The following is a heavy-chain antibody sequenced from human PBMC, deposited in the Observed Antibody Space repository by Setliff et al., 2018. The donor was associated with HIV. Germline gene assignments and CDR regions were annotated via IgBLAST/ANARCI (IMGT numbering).Heavy chain of an antibody. Sequence: SETLSLTCTVSGDSVNDRSYFWGWIRQPPGRGLEWIGSIYYSGSTNYNPSLKSRVTISVDTSKNQFSLKLSSVTAADTAVYYCARGYYNFWSGYPPLDYWGQGTLVTAPQ. CDR1: GDSVNDRSYF. V-gene: IGHV4-39*07. CDR3: ARGYYNFWSGYPPLDY. J-gene: IGHJ4*02. CDR2: IYYSGST. D-gene: IGHD3-3*01.